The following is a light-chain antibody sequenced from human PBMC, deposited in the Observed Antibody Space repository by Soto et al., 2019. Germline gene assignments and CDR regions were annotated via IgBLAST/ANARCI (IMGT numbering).Light chain of an antibody. V-gene: IGKV3-15*01. Sequence: EIVLTQSPGTLSLSPGERATLSCRASHTISSSYLAWYQQKPGQAPSLLVYGASARATGIPGRSSGSGSGTESTLTISSLQSEDFAVYYCQQYNNWPPITFGQGTRLEIK. CDR2: GAS. CDR1: HTISSSY. J-gene: IGKJ5*01. CDR3: QQYNNWPPIT.